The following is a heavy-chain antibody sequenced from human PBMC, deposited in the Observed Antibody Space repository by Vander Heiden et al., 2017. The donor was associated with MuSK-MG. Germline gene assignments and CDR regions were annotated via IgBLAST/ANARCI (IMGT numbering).Heavy chain of an antibody. CDR3: ASHYYASSANLN. CDR2: IIPILGIA. V-gene: IGHV1-69*04. CDR1: GGTFSSYA. J-gene: IGHJ4*02. D-gene: IGHD3-22*01. Sequence: QVQRVKCGAEVKRPGSSVKVSCKDSGGTFSSYAISWVRQAPGQGLEWMGRIIPILGIANYAQKFKGRVTITADKSKSTAYMELSSLRSEDTAVYYCASHYYASSANLNWGQGTLVTVSS.